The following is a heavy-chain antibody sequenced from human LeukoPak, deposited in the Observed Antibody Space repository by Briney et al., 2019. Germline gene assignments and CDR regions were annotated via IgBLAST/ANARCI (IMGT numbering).Heavy chain of an antibody. J-gene: IGHJ3*02. V-gene: IGHV3-30*18. Sequence: GRSLRLSCAPSGFTFSSYGMHWVRQAPGKGLEWVAVISYDGSNKYYADSVKGRFTISRDNSKNTLYLQMNSLRAEDTAVYYCAKDNHSGYTSYAFYIWGQGTMVTVSS. CDR2: ISYDGSNK. CDR1: GFTFSSYG. D-gene: IGHD3-9*01. CDR3: AKDNHSGYTSYAFYI.